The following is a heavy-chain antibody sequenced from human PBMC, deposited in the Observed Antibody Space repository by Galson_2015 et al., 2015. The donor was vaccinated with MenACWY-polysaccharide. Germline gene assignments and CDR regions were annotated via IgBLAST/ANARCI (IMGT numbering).Heavy chain of an antibody. Sequence: SLRLSCAASGFTSTSYAMRWVRQAPGKGLEWVSAIRSSGTNTYYADSVKGRFTISRDNSKNTLYLQMNSLRAEDTAVYYCAKDSTDFWSVAGRFDHWGQGTLVTVSS. D-gene: IGHD3-3*01. CDR3: AKDSTDFWSVAGRFDH. CDR1: GFTSTSYA. CDR2: IRSSGTNT. V-gene: IGHV3-23*01. J-gene: IGHJ5*02.